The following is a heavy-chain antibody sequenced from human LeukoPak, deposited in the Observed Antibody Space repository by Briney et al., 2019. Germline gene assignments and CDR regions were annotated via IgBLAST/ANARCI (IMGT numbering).Heavy chain of an antibody. Sequence: KPSETLSLTCTISGGSISSSSYYWGWIRQPPGKGLEWIGTIDHSGSAYYRPSLKSRATISVDTSKRQFSLKQSSVTAADTAVYYCARETNDYFDSSAYMDVWGQGTTVTVSS. CDR2: IDHSGSA. CDR1: GGSISSSSYY. CDR3: ARETNDYFDSSAYMDV. J-gene: IGHJ6*03. D-gene: IGHD3-22*01. V-gene: IGHV4-39*07.